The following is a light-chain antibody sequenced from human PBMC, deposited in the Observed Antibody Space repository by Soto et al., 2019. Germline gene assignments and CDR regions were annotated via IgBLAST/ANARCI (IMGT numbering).Light chain of an antibody. CDR3: SSRTSTSTRV. J-gene: IGLJ1*01. Sequence: QSVLTQPASVSGSPGQSITISCTGTTSVVGGYNSVSWYQQHPGKAPELMIYDVSNRPSGISYRFSGSKSGNTASLTISGLQAEDEADYYCSSRTSTSTRVFGTGTKVTVL. CDR1: TSVVGGYNS. CDR2: DVS. V-gene: IGLV2-14*01.